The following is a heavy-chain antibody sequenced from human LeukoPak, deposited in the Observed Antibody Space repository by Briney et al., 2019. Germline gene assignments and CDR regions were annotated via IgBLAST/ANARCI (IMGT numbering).Heavy chain of an antibody. Sequence: SVKVSCKASGGTFSSYAISWVRQAPGQGLEWMGRIIPILGIANYAQKFQGRVTITADKSTSTAYMELSSLRSEDTAVYYCARAAGHLYFDYWGQGTLVTVSS. D-gene: IGHD6-13*01. CDR1: GGTFSSYA. J-gene: IGHJ4*02. CDR3: ARAAGHLYFDY. CDR2: IIPILGIA. V-gene: IGHV1-69*04.